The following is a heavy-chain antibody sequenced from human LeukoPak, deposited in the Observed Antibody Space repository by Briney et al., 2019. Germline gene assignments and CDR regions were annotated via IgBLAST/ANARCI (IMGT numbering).Heavy chain of an antibody. D-gene: IGHD3-3*01. CDR3: ARRRARYDFWSGYPYGMDV. CDR2: MNSNCEST. Sequence: SVKVSYKASGYTFTSYDINWVRQPTAHGVESRGWMNSNCESTRYVQKFQGRVTMNRNTSISTGYMERSSLRSEDTAVYYCARRRARYDFWSGYPYGMDVWGQRTTVTVSS. CDR1: GYTFTSYD. J-gene: IGHJ6*01. V-gene: IGHV1-8*01.